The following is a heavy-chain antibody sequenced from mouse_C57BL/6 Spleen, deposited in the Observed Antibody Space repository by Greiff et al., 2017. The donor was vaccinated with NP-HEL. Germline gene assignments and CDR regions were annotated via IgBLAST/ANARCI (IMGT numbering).Heavy chain of an antibody. V-gene: IGHV7-3*01. CDR3: ARGSNPYAMDY. CDR2: IRNKANGYTT. J-gene: IGHJ4*01. D-gene: IGHD1-1*01. CDR1: GFTFTDYY. Sequence: DVHLVESGGGLVQPGGSLSLSCAASGFTFTDYYMSWVRQPPGKALEWLGFIRNKANGYTTEYSASVKGRFTISRDNSQSILYLQMNALRAEDSATYYCARGSNPYAMDYWGQGTSVTVSS.